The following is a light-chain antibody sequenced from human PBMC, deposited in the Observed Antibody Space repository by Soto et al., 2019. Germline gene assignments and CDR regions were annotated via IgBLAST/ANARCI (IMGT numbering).Light chain of an antibody. J-gene: IGKJ5*01. Sequence: EIVMTQSPASLSVSPGERVTLSCRASQSIRSDLAWYQHKPGQAPRLLMYGASTRATGTPARFSGSGSGTECTLTISSLQSEDFAVYFCHQYNNWPPITFGQGTRLEIK. CDR1: QSIRSD. V-gene: IGKV3-15*01. CDR3: HQYNNWPPIT. CDR2: GAS.